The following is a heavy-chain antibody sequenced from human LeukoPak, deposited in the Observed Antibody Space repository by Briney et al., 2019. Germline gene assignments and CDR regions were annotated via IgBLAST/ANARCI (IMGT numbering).Heavy chain of an antibody. J-gene: IGHJ4*02. Sequence: GGSLRLSCAASGFTFSSYWMHWVRQAPGKGQEWVSRINSDGSSTSYADSVKGRFTISRDNAKSTLYLQMNSLRAEDTAVYYCARGYRSSSSCHLSAWGQGTQVTVSS. V-gene: IGHV3-74*01. D-gene: IGHD2-2*01. CDR2: INSDGSST. CDR1: GFTFSSYW. CDR3: ARGYRSSSSCHLSA.